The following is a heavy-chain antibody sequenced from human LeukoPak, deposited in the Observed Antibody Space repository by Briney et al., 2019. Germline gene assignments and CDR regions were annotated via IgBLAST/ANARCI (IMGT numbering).Heavy chain of an antibody. D-gene: IGHD5-24*01. V-gene: IGHV4-38-2*02. CDR3: ARSSRWLQPNWFDP. CDR2: IYHSGST. Sequence: PPETLSLTCTVSGYSISSGYYWGWIRQPPGKGLEWIGSIYHSGSTYYNPSLKSRVTISVDTSKNQFSLKLSSVTAADTAVYHCARSSRWLQPNWFDPWGQGTLVTVSS. CDR1: GYSISSGYY. J-gene: IGHJ5*02.